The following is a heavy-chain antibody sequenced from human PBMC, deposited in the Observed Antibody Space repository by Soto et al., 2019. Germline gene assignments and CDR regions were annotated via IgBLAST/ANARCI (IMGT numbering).Heavy chain of an antibody. CDR3: AADATAWQQMVPSDY. V-gene: IGHV1-58*01. Sequence: QLVQSGADIKKPGASVKVSCKASGFTFTSSAFQWVRQARGQRLEWIGWIAVGSGYTNYAQRFQDRVTLTRDMSTATTYMELSRLTSEDTAIYYCAADATAWQQMVPSDYWGQGTLVTVSS. D-gene: IGHD2-8*01. CDR1: GFTFTSSA. CDR2: IAVGSGYT. J-gene: IGHJ4*02.